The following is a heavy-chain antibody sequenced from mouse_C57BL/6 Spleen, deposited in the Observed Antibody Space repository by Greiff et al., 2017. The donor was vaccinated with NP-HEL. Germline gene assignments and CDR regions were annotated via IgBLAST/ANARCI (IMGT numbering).Heavy chain of an antibody. Sequence: VKLQESGPGLVAPSQCLSITCTVSGFSLTSYAISWVRQPPGKGLEWLGVIWTGEGTNYNSALKSRLSISKDNSKSQVFLKMNSLQTDDTARYYCARKAAQAFYFDYWGQGTTLTVSS. CDR3: ARKAAQAFYFDY. J-gene: IGHJ2*01. CDR1: GFSLTSYA. CDR2: IWTGEGT. V-gene: IGHV2-9-1*01. D-gene: IGHD3-2*02.